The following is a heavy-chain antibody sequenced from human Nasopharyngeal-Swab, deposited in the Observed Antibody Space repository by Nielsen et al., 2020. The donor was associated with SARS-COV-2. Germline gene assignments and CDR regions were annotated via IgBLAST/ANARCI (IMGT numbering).Heavy chain of an antibody. CDR3: AGETTLTYYFDY. J-gene: IGHJ4*02. V-gene: IGHV4-59*01. D-gene: IGHD4-17*01. CDR2: IYYSGST. CDR1: GGSISSYY. Sequence: SETLSLTCTVSGGSISSYYWSWIRQPPGKELEWIGYIYYSGSTNYNPSLKSRVTISVDTSKNQFSLKLSSVTAADTAVYYCAGETTLTYYFDYWGQGTLVTVSS.